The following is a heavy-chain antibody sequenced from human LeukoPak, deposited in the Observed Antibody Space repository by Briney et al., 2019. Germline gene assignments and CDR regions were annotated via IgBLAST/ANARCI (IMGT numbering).Heavy chain of an antibody. D-gene: IGHD3-3*01. V-gene: IGHV3-7*05. CDR1: GFTFSSYA. Sequence: GGSLRLSCAASGFTFSSYAMGWVRQAPGKGLEWVANIKQDGSEKYYMGSVKGRFTISRDNAKNSLYLQMNSLRVEDTAVYYCARWGPILRFLRAFDIWGQGTMVTVSS. CDR3: ARWGPILRFLRAFDI. CDR2: IKQDGSEK. J-gene: IGHJ3*02.